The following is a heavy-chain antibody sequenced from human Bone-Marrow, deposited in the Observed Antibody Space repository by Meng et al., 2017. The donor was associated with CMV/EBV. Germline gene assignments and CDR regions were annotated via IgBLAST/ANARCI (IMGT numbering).Heavy chain of an antibody. CDR1: GFTFSSYS. D-gene: IGHD3-3*01. V-gene: IGHV3-48*04. Sequence: GGSLRLSCAASGFTFSSYSMNWVRQAPGKGLEWVPYISSSSSTIYYADSVKGRFTISRDNAKNSLYRQMNSLRAEDTAVYYCSRGCRLLEWLLIDHQYGMAVWGQGTTVTGSS. J-gene: IGHJ6*02. CDR3: SRGCRLLEWLLIDHQYGMAV. CDR2: ISSSSSTI.